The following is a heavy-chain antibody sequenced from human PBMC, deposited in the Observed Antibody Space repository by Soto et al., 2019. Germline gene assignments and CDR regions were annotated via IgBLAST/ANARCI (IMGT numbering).Heavy chain of an antibody. CDR1: GFTFSSYE. D-gene: IGHD6-19*01. CDR2: ISSSGSTI. V-gene: IGHV3-48*03. J-gene: IGHJ3*02. Sequence: LRLSCAASGFTFSSYEMNWVRQAPGKGLEWVSYISSSGSTIYYADSVKGRFTISRDNAKNSLYRQMNSLRAEDTAVYYCASTYNRLIAGAGNDAFDIWGRGTMVAASS. CDR3: ASTYNRLIAGAGNDAFDI.